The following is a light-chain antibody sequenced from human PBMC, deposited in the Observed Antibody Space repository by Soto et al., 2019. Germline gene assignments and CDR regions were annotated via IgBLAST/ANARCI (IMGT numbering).Light chain of an antibody. Sequence: DIQLTQSPSSLSASVGDRVTITCQASQDINRYLNWYQQKPGKAPKLLIYDASNLKRGVPSRFSGSGSETTFALIISSLQAEDIATYYCQQYGDDIRTFGGGTKVE. CDR1: QDINRY. CDR3: QQYGDDIRT. V-gene: IGKV1-33*01. CDR2: DAS. J-gene: IGKJ4*01.